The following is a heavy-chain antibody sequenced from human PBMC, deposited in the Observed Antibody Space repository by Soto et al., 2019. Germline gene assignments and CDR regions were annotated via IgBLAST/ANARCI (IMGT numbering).Heavy chain of an antibody. CDR3: ARDKAYYDSSGYHSVFDY. CDR2: IKEDGSEK. CDR1: GFTFSSYW. V-gene: IGHV3-7*03. Sequence: GGSLRLSCAASGFTFSSYWMSWVRQAPDKGLEWGANIKEDGSEKYYGDSVKGRFTISRDNTKNSLYLQMNSLRTEDTAVYYCARDKAYYDSSGYHSVFDYWAQGTLVNVYS. J-gene: IGHJ4*02. D-gene: IGHD3-22*01.